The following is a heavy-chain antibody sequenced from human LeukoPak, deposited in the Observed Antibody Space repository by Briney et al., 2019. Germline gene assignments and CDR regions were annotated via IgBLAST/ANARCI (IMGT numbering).Heavy chain of an antibody. Sequence: SETLSLTCTVSVGSISSSSYDSGWFRQPPGKGLKWIGSIYYSGNTYYQASLKRQVSISIDTSKNQFSLRLTSVTAADTAVYYCARQTGSRLFILPGGQGTLVTVPS. CDR3: ARQTGSRLFILP. V-gene: IGHV4-39*01. J-gene: IGHJ4*02. D-gene: IGHD3/OR15-3a*01. CDR1: VGSISSSSYD. CDR2: IYYSGNT.